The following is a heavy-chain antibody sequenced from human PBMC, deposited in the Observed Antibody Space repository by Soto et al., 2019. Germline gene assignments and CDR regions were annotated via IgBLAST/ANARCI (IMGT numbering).Heavy chain of an antibody. V-gene: IGHV1-69*01. CDR3: AIAAMHGSSWYFWFAP. D-gene: IGHD6-13*01. CDR2: IIPMFGTT. CDR1: GGTFSRHA. J-gene: IGHJ5*02. Sequence: QVQLVQSGSEVKMPGSSVKVSCKTSGGTFSRHAINWVRQAPGQGLEWMGGIIPMFGTTNYAQTFKGRVTIRADESTSTAYMELSSLTSEDAAVYYCAIAAMHGSSWYFWFAPWGPGTLVTVSS.